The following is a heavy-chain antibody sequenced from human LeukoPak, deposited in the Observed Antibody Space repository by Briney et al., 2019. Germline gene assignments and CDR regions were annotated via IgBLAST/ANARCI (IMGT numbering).Heavy chain of an antibody. D-gene: IGHD3-9*01. CDR2: FHYGGST. J-gene: IGHJ4*02. Sequence: ASETLSLTCTVYGASISSYYWTWIRQPSGKGLDWIGYFHYGGSTNQNPSLKSRVNFSLDTSKNQFSLKLSSVTAADTVVFHAEDGIRYFDWLFHPLSGYFDYWGQGTLVTVSS. CDR3: EDGIRYFDWLFHPLSGYFDY. CDR1: GASISSYY. V-gene: IGHV4-59*12.